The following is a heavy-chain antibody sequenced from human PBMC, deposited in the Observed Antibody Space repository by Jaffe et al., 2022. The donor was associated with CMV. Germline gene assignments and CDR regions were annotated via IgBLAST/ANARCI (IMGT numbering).Heavy chain of an antibody. V-gene: IGHV3-23*01. CDR1: GFTFSSYA. J-gene: IGHJ3*01. Sequence: EVQLLESGGGLVQPGGSLRLSCAASGFTFSSYAMIWVRQAPGKGLEWVSGISGSGTTTFNTDSVKGRFTISRDNSKNTLYLQMNSLRAEDTAIYYCAKDRSYYHNAFDVWGLGTLVTVSS. CDR3: AKDRSYYHNAFDV. CDR2: ISGSGTTT. D-gene: IGHD3-10*01.